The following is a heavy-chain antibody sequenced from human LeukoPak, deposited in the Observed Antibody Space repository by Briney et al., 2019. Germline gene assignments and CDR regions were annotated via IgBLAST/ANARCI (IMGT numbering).Heavy chain of an antibody. Sequence: GGSLRLSCAASGFTFSSFGMHWVRQAPGKGLEWVAFIRYDGSNKYQADSVKGRFTTSRDNSKNTLYLQMNSLRAEDTAVYYCAKDQQLESYYYYYYMDVWGKGTTVTISS. V-gene: IGHV3-30*02. CDR2: IRYDGSNK. D-gene: IGHD6-13*01. CDR1: GFTFSSFG. CDR3: AKDQQLESYYYYYYMDV. J-gene: IGHJ6*03.